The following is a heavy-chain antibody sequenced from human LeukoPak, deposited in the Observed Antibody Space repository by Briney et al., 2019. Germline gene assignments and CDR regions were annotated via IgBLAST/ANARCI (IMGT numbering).Heavy chain of an antibody. V-gene: IGHV3-48*02. CDR3: ARVLLERPGIDSFDM. J-gene: IGHJ3*02. CDR2: INSGSSTI. D-gene: IGHD1-1*01. CDR1: GFRLGSYS. Sequence: GGSLRLTCGASGFRLGSYSMDWVRQAPGKGLEWVSHINSGSSTIYYADSVKGRFTISRDNAGNSLYLQMNSLRDEDTAVYYCARVLLERPGIDSFDMWGQGTMVTVSS.